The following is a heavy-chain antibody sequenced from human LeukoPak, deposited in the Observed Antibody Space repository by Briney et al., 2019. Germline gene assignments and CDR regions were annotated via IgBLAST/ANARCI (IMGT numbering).Heavy chain of an antibody. CDR2: INHSGST. CDR3: ARGHRGTGGYCSSTSCWNYYYMDV. V-gene: IGHV4-34*01. J-gene: IGHJ6*03. D-gene: IGHD2-2*01. CDR1: GGSFSGYY. Sequence: SETLSLTCAVYGGSFSGYYWSWIRQPPGKGLEWIGEINHSGSTNYNPYLKSRVTISVDTSKNQFSLKLSSVTAADTAVYYRARGHRGTGGYCSSTSCWNYYYMDVWGKGTTVTVSS.